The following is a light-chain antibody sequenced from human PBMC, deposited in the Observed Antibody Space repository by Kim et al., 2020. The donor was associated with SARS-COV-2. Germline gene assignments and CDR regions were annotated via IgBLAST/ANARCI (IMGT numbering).Light chain of an antibody. V-gene: IGLV4-69*01. CDR2: VNSDGSH. Sequence: QLVLTQSPSASASLGASVKLTCTLSSGHSTYAIAWHQQQPEKGPRYLMKVNSDGSHYKGDGIPDRFSGSSSGAERYLTISSLQSEDEADYYCQTWVTGPWVFGGGTQLTV. J-gene: IGLJ3*02. CDR1: SGHSTYA. CDR3: QTWVTGPWV.